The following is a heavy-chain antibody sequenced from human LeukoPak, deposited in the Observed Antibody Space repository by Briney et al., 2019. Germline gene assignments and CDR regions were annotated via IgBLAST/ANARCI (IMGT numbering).Heavy chain of an antibody. J-gene: IGHJ6*02. CDR2: ISSSGSAI. D-gene: IGHD6-13*01. Sequence: PGGSLRLSCAASGFTFSSYEMNWVRLAPGKGLEWVSYISSSGSAIYYADSVKGRFAFSRDNAKNSLYLQMNSLRAEDTAVYFCARASVTAPGTVDYYYYGMDVWGHGTTVTVSS. V-gene: IGHV3-48*03. CDR3: ARASVTAPGTVDYYYYGMDV. CDR1: GFTFSSYE.